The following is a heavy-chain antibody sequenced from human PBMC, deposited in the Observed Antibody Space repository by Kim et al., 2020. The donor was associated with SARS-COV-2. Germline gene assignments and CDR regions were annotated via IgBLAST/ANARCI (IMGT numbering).Heavy chain of an antibody. D-gene: IGHD6-13*01. Sequence: SETLSLTCAVYGGSFSGYYWSWIRQPPGKVLEWIGEINHSGSTNYNPSLKSRVTISVDTSKNQFSLKLSSVTAADTAVYYCARSDNIAALSPFDYWGQGTLVTVSS. V-gene: IGHV4-34*01. CDR1: GGSFSGYY. CDR3: ARSDNIAALSPFDY. J-gene: IGHJ4*02. CDR2: INHSGST.